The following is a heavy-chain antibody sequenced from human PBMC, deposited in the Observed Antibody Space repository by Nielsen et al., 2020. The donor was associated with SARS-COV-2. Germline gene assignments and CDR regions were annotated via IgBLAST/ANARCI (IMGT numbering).Heavy chain of an antibody. CDR1: GFTFSDYY. D-gene: IGHD3-22*01. CDR2: ISTTSTYT. Sequence: GGSLRLSCAASGFTFSDYYMIWIRQAPGKGLEWVSYISTTSTYTNYADSLKGRFTISRDNAKNSLYLQMNSLRAEDTAVYYCAKGLLPPDYYDSSGYDVDAFDIWGQGTMVTVSS. V-gene: IGHV3-11*05. CDR3: AKGLLPPDYYDSSGYDVDAFDI. J-gene: IGHJ3*02.